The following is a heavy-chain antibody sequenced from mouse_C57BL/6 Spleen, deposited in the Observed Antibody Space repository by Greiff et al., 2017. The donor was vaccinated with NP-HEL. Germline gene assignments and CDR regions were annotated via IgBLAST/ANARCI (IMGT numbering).Heavy chain of an antibody. J-gene: IGHJ2*01. CDR3: ARGGVVAYYFDY. CDR2: INPYNGDT. D-gene: IGHD1-1*01. V-gene: IGHV1-20*01. CDR1: GYSFTGYF. Sequence: EVQRVESGPELVKPGDSVKISCKASGYSFTGYFMNWVMQSHGKSLEWIGRINPYNGDTFYNQKFKGKATLTVDKSSSTAHMELRSLTSEDSAVYYCARGGVVAYYFDYWGQGTTLTVSS.